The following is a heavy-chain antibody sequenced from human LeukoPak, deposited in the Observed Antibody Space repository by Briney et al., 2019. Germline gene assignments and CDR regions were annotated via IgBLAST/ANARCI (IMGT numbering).Heavy chain of an antibody. CDR1: GGSISSGDYY. CDR3: AREFVSSGPDRGSDY. V-gene: IGHV4-30-4*08. D-gene: IGHD6-19*01. Sequence: SETLSLTCTVSGGSISSGDYYWSWIRQPPGKGLEWIGYIYYSGSTYYNPSLKSRVTISVDTSKNQFSLKLSSVTAADTAVYYCAREFVSSGPDRGSDYWGQGTLVTVSS. J-gene: IGHJ4*02. CDR2: IYYSGST.